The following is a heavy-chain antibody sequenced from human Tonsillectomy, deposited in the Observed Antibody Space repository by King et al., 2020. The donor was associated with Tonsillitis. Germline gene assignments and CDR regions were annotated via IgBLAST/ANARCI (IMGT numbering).Heavy chain of an antibody. CDR1: GFTFSSYA. CDR2: ISGSGGST. J-gene: IGHJ3*01. D-gene: IGHD5-12*01. CDR3: AKDKVATMPRDAFDL. Sequence: QLVQSGGGLVQIGGSLRLSCAASGFTFSSYAMSWVRQAPGEGLEWVSSISGSGGSTYSADSVKGRFTISRDNSKNTLYLQMNSLRAEDTDVYYCAKDKVATMPRDAFDLWGQGTMVTVSS. V-gene: IGHV3-23*04.